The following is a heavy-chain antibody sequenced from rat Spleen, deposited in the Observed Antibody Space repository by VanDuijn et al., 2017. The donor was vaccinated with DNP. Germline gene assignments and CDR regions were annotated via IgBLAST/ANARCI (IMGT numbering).Heavy chain of an antibody. J-gene: IGHJ3*01. D-gene: IGHD1-1*01. Sequence: EVQLVESGGGLVQPGNSLKLSCAASGFTFSDYAMAWVRQSPKKGLEWVATIIYDGVRSYYRDSVKGRFTISRDNAKNTLYLQMDSLRSEDTATYYCVRSGSYGGHWFAYWGQGTLVTVSS. CDR3: VRSGSYGGHWFAY. CDR1: GFTFSDYA. CDR2: IIYDGVRS. V-gene: IGHV5-17*01.